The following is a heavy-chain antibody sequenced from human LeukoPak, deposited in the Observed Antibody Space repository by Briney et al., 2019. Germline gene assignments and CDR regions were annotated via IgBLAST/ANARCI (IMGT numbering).Heavy chain of an antibody. CDR2: IYKSGST. Sequence: PSGTLSLTCTASGGSISSYYLSWIRQPPGKGLEWVAYIYKSGSTNYSPSPKRRVTISVDTTMNQCSLKLPSVTAANTAVYYCARLSHDTRGYWPDYFYGWGQGTPVTV. D-gene: IGHD3-22*01. V-gene: IGHV4-59*08. CDR3: ARLSHDTRGYWPDYFYG. J-gene: IGHJ4*02. CDR1: GGSISSYY.